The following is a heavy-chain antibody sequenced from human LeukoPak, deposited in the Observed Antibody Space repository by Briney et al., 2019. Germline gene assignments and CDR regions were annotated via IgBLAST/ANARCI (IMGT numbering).Heavy chain of an antibody. CDR2: VDPEDGET. J-gene: IGHJ4*02. Sequence: GATVKISCKVSGYTFTDYDMHWVQQAPGKGLEWMGLVDPEDGETIYAEKFQGRVTITADTSTDTAYMELSSLRSEDTAVYYCAKDRRRHYYDSSGPYWGQGTLVTVSS. V-gene: IGHV1-69-2*01. CDR1: GYTFTDYD. CDR3: AKDRRRHYYDSSGPY. D-gene: IGHD3-22*01.